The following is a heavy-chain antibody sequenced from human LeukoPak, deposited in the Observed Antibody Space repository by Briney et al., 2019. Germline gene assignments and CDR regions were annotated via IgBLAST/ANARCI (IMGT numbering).Heavy chain of an antibody. Sequence: PSETLSLTCTVSGGSISSSSYYWGWIRQPPGKGLEWIGSIYYSGSTYYNPSLKSRVTISVDTSKNQFSLKLSSVTAADTAVYYCARVYGSGSYPFDPWGQGTLVTVSS. D-gene: IGHD3-10*01. CDR2: IYYSGST. J-gene: IGHJ5*02. V-gene: IGHV4-39*07. CDR3: ARVYGSGSYPFDP. CDR1: GGSISSSSYY.